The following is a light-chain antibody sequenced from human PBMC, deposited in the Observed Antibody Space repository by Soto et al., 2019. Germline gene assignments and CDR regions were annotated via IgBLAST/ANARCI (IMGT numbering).Light chain of an antibody. J-gene: IGLJ2*01. CDR2: EGS. Sequence: QSALTQPASVSGSPGQSITLSCTRTSSGVENYNLVSWYQHRPGKAPKLIIYEGSQRLSGVSDRFSGSKSGNTASLTISGLRAEDEADYYCSSYAGAVVFGGGTKLTVL. CDR1: SSGVENYNL. V-gene: IGLV2-23*01. CDR3: SSYAGAVV.